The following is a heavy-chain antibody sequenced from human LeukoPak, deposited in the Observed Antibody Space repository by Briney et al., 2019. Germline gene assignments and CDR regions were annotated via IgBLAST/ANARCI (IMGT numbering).Heavy chain of an antibody. D-gene: IGHD3-16*01. CDR3: ARPHHHYDTDTSVTTAFYFDY. Sequence: SETLSLTRNVSGASFSSTTYYWAWIRQPPGKGLEWIGSIYSGGSTFYNPSLMGRVTISVDTSKNQFSLKLNSVTAADTAVYFCARPHHHYDTDTSVTTAFYFDYWGQGTLVTVSS. CDR1: GASFSSTTYY. J-gene: IGHJ4*02. V-gene: IGHV4-39*01. CDR2: IYSGGST.